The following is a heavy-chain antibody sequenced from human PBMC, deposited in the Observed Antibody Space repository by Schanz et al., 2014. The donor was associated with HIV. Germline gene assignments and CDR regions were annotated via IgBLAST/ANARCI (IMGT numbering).Heavy chain of an antibody. CDR3: ARAAFSSEYYYGMDV. CDR2: IIPIFGTA. J-gene: IGHJ6*02. V-gene: IGHV1-69*01. Sequence: QVQLVQSEAEVKKPGASVMVSCKASGGTFSIYAISWVRQAPGQGLEWMGGIIPIFGTANYAQKFQGRVTIIADESTSTAYMELSSLRSADTAVYFCARAAFSSEYYYGMDVWGQGTTVTVSS. D-gene: IGHD3-3*02. CDR1: GGTFSIYA.